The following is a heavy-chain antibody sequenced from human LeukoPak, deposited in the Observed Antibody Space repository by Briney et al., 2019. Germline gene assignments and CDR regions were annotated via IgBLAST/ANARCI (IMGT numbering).Heavy chain of an antibody. D-gene: IGHD6-13*01. CDR3: ARSIWYNRQYYFGS. V-gene: IGHV1-3*01. J-gene: IGHJ4*02. Sequence: RASVKVSCKASGYSFNDYAMQWVRQAPGQRLEWMGWINCGNGKTKYSEKFQGRVTITRDQSATTAYMDLSSLRSEDTAVYYCARSIWYNRQYYFGSWGQGTLVTVSS. CDR2: INCGNGKT. CDR1: GYSFNDYA.